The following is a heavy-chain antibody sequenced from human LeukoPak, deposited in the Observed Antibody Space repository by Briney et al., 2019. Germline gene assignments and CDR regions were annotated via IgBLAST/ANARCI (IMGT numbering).Heavy chain of an antibody. CDR3: ARGDCYDSSGYSPEFDY. Sequence: GGSLRLSCAASGFTFSSYSMTWVRQAPGKGLEWVSSISSSSTYIYYADSVKGRFTISRDNAKNSLYLQMNSLRAEDTAVYYCARGDCYDSSGYSPEFDYWGQGILVTVSS. D-gene: IGHD3-22*01. CDR1: GFTFSSYS. J-gene: IGHJ4*02. CDR2: ISSSSTYI. V-gene: IGHV3-21*01.